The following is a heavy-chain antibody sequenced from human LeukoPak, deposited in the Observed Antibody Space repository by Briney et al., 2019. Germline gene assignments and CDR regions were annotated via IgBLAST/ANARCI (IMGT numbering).Heavy chain of an antibody. D-gene: IGHD3-22*01. V-gene: IGHV3-23*01. CDR2: ISGSGGST. CDR1: GFTFSSYA. CDR3: AKDPKVGGYYPEYFQH. J-gene: IGHJ1*01. Sequence: GGSLRLSCAASGFTFSSYAMSWVRQAPGKGLESVSGISGSGGSTYYADSVKGRFTISRDNSKNTLYLQMDSLRAEDSAVYYCAKDPKVGGYYPEYFQHWGQGTLVTVSS.